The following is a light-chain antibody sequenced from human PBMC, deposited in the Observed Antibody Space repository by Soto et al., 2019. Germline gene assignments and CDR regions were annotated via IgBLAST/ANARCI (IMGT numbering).Light chain of an antibody. J-gene: IGKJ5*01. CDR1: QSAGNF. CDR3: QQHNQWPIT. V-gene: IGKV3-11*01. CDR2: YIS. Sequence: EAVLTQSPATLTLSPGERASLSCRASQSAGNFLAWYQQKPGQAPRLLIYYISTRATGIPARFSGSGSGTEFSLTINSLQSEDSAVYYCQQHNQWPITFGQGTRLEIK.